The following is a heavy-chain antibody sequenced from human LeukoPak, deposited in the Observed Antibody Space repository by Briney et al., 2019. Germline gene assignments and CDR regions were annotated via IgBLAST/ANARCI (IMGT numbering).Heavy chain of an antibody. CDR2: ICNSGGT. J-gene: IGHJ5*02. Sequence: SETLSLTCTVSGDSISTYYWSWIRQPPGKGLEWIGCICNSGGTNYNPSLKSRVTISVDPSKNQFSLTLSSVTAADTAVYYCAKTGRPNNSGWYRWFDPWGQGTLVTVSS. D-gene: IGHD6-19*01. CDR3: AKTGRPNNSGWYRWFDP. V-gene: IGHV4-4*09. CDR1: GDSISTYY.